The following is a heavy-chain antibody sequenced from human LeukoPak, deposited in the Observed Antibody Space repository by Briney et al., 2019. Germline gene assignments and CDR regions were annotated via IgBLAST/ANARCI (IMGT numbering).Heavy chain of an antibody. V-gene: IGHV1-69*01. CDR3: ARELASPDYYGSGSSPGYFDY. D-gene: IGHD3-10*01. Sequence: WASVKVSCKASGGTFSSYAISWVRQAPGQGLEWMGGIIPIFGTANYAQKFQGRVTITADESTGTAYMELSSLRSEDTAVYYCARELASPDYYGSGSSPGYFDYWGQGTLVTVSS. CDR1: GGTFSSYA. CDR2: IIPIFGTA. J-gene: IGHJ4*02.